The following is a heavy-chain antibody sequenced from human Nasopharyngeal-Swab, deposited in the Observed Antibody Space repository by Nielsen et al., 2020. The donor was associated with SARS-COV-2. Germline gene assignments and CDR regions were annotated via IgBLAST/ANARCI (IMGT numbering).Heavy chain of an antibody. D-gene: IGHD1-1*01. CDR1: GFNFDDYG. Sequence: GGSLRLSCTASGFNFDDYGMSWVRQAPGKGLEWVSGINGNGGSAGYADSVKGRFTISRDNAENSLYLQLNSLRAEDTAVYYCARSLILQRDAFDIWGQGTMVTVSS. CDR3: ARSLILQRDAFDI. J-gene: IGHJ3*02. V-gene: IGHV3-20*04. CDR2: INGNGGSA.